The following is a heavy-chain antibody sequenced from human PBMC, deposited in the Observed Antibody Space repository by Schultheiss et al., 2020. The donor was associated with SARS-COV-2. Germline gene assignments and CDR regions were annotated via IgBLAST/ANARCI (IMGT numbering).Heavy chain of an antibody. CDR1: GFTFSSYS. CDR2: IYGGGNT. V-gene: IGHV3-66*04. J-gene: IGHJ5*02. CDR3: ARQYSGSLDP. Sequence: GGSLRLSCAASGFTFSSYSMNWVRQAPGKGLEWVSVIYGGGNTYYADSVKGRFTISRDNSKNTLYLQMNSPRAEDTAVYYCARQYSGSLDPWGQGTLVTVSS. D-gene: IGHD1-26*01.